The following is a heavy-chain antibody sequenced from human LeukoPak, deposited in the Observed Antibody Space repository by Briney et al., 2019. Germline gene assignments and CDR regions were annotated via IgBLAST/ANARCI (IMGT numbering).Heavy chain of an antibody. CDR1: GFTFSSYE. Sequence: GGSLRLSCAASGFTFSSYEMNWVRQAPGKGREWVSYISSSGSTIYYADSVKGRFTISRDNAKNSLYLQMNSLRAEDTAVYYCAELGITMIGGVWGKGTTVTISS. V-gene: IGHV3-48*03. CDR2: ISSSGSTI. J-gene: IGHJ6*04. CDR3: AELGITMIGGV. D-gene: IGHD3-10*02.